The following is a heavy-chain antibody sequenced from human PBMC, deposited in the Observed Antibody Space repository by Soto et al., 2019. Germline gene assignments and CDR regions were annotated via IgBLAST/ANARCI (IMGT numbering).Heavy chain of an antibody. J-gene: IGHJ3*02. CDR3: ARVVGGTDDAFDI. Sequence: QVQLQESGPGLVKPSETLSLTCTVSGGSISSYYWSWIRQPPGKGLEWIGYIYYSGSTNYNPSLKSRVTISVATSKNQFSLKLSSVTAADTAVYYCARVVGGTDDAFDIWGQGTMVTVSS. V-gene: IGHV4-59*01. D-gene: IGHD2-15*01. CDR2: IYYSGST. CDR1: GGSISSYY.